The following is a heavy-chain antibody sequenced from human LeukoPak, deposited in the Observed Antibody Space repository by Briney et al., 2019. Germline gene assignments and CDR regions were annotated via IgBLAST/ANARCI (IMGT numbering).Heavy chain of an antibody. Sequence: GRSLRLSCEASGFTFNNYAMHWVRQAPGKGLEGGAVISFDGNNKFYADSVKGRFTGSRDNSKNTLYLQMNSLRAEDTAVYYCARDKSVYGDYTWFDPWGQGTLVTVSS. D-gene: IGHD4-17*01. J-gene: IGHJ5*02. CDR3: ARDKSVYGDYTWFDP. CDR1: GFTFNNYA. CDR2: ISFDGNNK. V-gene: IGHV3-30-3*01.